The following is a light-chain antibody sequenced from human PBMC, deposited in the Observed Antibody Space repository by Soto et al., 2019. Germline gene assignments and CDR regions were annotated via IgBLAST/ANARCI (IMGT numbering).Light chain of an antibody. V-gene: IGKV3-15*01. CDR2: GAS. J-gene: IGKJ4*01. CDR1: QSLSNN. CDR3: QQHADWPLI. Sequence: EIVLKLSPGALSLSKGERATLSCRASQSLSNNIYLAWYQQKPGQAPRLLMYGASTRATGIPGRFSGSGSGTEFNLTITSLQSEDFAVYYCQQHADWPLIFGGGSKVDIK.